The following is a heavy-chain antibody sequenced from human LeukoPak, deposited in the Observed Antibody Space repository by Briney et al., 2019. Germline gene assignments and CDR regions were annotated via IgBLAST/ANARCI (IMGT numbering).Heavy chain of an antibody. D-gene: IGHD6-19*01. J-gene: IGHJ4*02. CDR1: SGSISSYY. V-gene: IGHV4-59*01. CDR2: IYYNGDT. Sequence: SETLSLTCTVSSGSISSYYWSWVRQPPGKGLEWIGYIYYNGDTNYNASLKSRVTISEDTSKNQFSLELSSVTAADTAVYYCTRGGWSYDYWGQGTLVTVSS. CDR3: TRGGWSYDY.